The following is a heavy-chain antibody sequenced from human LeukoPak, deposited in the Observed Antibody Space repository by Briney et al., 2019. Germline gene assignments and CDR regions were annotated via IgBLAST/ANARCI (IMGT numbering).Heavy chain of an antibody. J-gene: IGHJ6*02. V-gene: IGHV3-21*01. CDR2: ISSSSSYI. CDR1: GFTFSSYS. D-gene: IGHD2-2*01. Sequence: NPGGSLRLSCAASGFTFSSYSMNWVRQAPGKGLEWVSSISSSSSYIYYADSVKGRFTISRDNAKNSLYLQMNSLRAEDTAVYYCARGAPHVVVPAAIHYYGMDVWGQGSLVTVSS. CDR3: ARGAPHVVVPAAIHYYGMDV.